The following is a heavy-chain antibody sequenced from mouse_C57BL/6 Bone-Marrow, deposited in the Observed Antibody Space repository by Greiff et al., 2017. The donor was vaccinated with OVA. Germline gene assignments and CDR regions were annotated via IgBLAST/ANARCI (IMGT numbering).Heavy chain of an antibody. CDR3: TDLYWYFDV. Sequence: VQLQESGAELVRPGASVTLSCKASGYTFTDYEMHWVKQTPVHGLEWIGAIDPETGGTAYNQKFKGKAILTVDKSSSTAYMELRSLTSEDSAVYYCTDLYWYFDVWGTGTTVTVSS. CDR2: IDPETGGT. V-gene: IGHV1-15*01. J-gene: IGHJ1*03. CDR1: GYTFTDYE.